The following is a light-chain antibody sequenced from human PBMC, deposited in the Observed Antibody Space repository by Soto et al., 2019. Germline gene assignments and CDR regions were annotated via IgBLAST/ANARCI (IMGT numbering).Light chain of an antibody. CDR3: QQYNSYLIT. CDR1: QSISSW. J-gene: IGKJ5*01. CDR2: DAS. V-gene: IGKV1-5*01. Sequence: DIQMTQSTSTLSASVGDRVTITCRASQSISSWLAWYQQKPGKAPKLLIYDASSLESGVPSRFSGSGSGTEFTLTISSLQPDDFATYYCQQYNSYLITFGQGTRLEI.